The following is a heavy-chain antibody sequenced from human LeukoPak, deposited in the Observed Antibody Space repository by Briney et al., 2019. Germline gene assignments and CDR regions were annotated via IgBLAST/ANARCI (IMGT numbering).Heavy chain of an antibody. CDR2: ISSSSSYI. Sequence: GGSLRLSCAASGFTFSSYSMNWVRQAPGKGLEWVSSISSSSSYIYYADSVKGRFTISRDNAKNSLYLQMNSLRAEDTAVYYCARAGVDDFFPITPNWGQGTLVTVSS. D-gene: IGHD3-3*01. V-gene: IGHV3-21*01. J-gene: IGHJ4*02. CDR1: GFTFSSYS. CDR3: ARAGVDDFFPITPN.